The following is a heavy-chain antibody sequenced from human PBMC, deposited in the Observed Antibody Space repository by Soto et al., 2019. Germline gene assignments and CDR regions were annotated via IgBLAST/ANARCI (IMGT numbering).Heavy chain of an antibody. Sequence: QVQLQESGPGLVKPSETLSLTCTVSGGSISSYYWSWIRQPPGKGLEWIGYIYYSGSTNYNPSLKSRVTISVDTSKTQSSLELSSVTAADTAVYYCARDSQQLAPYGMDVWGQGTTVTVSS. CDR3: ARDSQQLAPYGMDV. CDR2: IYYSGST. J-gene: IGHJ6*02. V-gene: IGHV4-59*01. D-gene: IGHD6-13*01. CDR1: GGSISSYY.